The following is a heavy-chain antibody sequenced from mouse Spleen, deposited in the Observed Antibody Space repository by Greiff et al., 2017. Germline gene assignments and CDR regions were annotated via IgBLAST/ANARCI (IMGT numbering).Heavy chain of an antibody. V-gene: IGHV5-6-3*01. CDR3: ARDMRPAWFAY. Sequence: EVQLVESGGGLVQPGGSLKLSCAASGFTFSSYGMSWVRQTPDKRLELVATINSNGGSTYYPDSVKGRFTISRDNAKNTLYLQMSSLKSEDTAMYYCARDMRPAWFAYWGQGTLVTVSA. CDR1: GFTFSSYG. D-gene: IGHD6-5*01. J-gene: IGHJ3*01. CDR2: INSNGGST.